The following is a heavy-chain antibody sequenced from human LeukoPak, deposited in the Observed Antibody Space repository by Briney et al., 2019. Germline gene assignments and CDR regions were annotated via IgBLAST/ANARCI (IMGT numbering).Heavy chain of an antibody. Sequence: GESLKISCKGSGYSFTTYWIGWVRQMPGKGLEWMGIIYPGDSDTRYSPSFQGQVTISVDKSINTAYLQWSSLKASDTAMYYCARHWGHYGDYGGFDSWGQGTLVTVSS. J-gene: IGHJ4*02. V-gene: IGHV5-51*01. D-gene: IGHD4-17*01. CDR3: ARHWGHYGDYGGFDS. CDR2: IYPGDSDT. CDR1: GYSFTTYW.